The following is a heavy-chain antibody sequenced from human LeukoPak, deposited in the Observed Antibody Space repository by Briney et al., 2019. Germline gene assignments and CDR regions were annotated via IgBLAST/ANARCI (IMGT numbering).Heavy chain of an antibody. Sequence: GASVKVSCKASGGTFSSYAISWVRQAPGQGLEWMGGIIPIFGTANYAQKFQGRVTITADESTSTAYMELSSLRSEDTAVYYCARSGVVIFDYYYYGMDVWGQGTTVTVSS. CDR1: GGTFSSYA. D-gene: IGHD3-3*01. CDR3: ARSGVVIFDYYYYGMDV. CDR2: IIPIFGTA. V-gene: IGHV1-69*13. J-gene: IGHJ6*02.